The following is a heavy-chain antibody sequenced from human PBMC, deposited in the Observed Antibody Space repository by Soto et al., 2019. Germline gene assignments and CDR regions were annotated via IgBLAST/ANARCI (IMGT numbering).Heavy chain of an antibody. V-gene: IGHV1-2*02. D-gene: IGHD3-22*01. Sequence: ASVKVSCKASGYTFTGYYMHWVRQAPGQGLEWMGWINPNSGGTNYAQKFQGRVTMTRDTSISTAYMELSRLRSDDTAVYYCARASPPLNYYDSSGYYYLFDYWGQGALVTVSS. CDR1: GYTFTGYY. J-gene: IGHJ4*02. CDR2: INPNSGGT. CDR3: ARASPPLNYYDSSGYYYLFDY.